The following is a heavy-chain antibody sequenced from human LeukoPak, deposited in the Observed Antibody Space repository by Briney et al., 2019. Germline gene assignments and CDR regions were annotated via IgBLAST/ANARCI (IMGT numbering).Heavy chain of an antibody. CDR2: IWYDGSNK. D-gene: IGHD6-13*01. V-gene: IGHV3-33*01. CDR1: GFTFSSYG. CDR3: ARAKTSSSRALFDY. Sequence: PGRSLRLSCAASGFTFSSYGMHWVRQAPGKGLEWVAVIWYDGSNKYYADSVKGRFTISRDNSKNTLYLQMNSLRTEDTAVYYCARAKTSSSRALFDYWGQGTLVTVSS. J-gene: IGHJ4*02.